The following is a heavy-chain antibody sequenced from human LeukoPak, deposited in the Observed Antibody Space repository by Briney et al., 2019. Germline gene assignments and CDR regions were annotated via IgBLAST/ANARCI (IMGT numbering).Heavy chain of an antibody. CDR3: ARRNGDLDH. J-gene: IGHJ4*02. D-gene: IGHD4-17*01. V-gene: IGHV4-34*12. Sequence: SETLSLTCAVYGGSFSAYYWSWIRQPPGKGLEWIGEIFHSGSTNYNPSLKSRVTISVDTSKNQFSLKLSSVTAADTAVYYCARRNGDLDHWGQGTLVTVSS. CDR1: GGSFSAYY. CDR2: IFHSGST.